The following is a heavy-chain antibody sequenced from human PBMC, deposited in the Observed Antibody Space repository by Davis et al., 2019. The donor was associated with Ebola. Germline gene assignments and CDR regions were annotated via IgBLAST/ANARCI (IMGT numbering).Heavy chain of an antibody. Sequence: SETLSLTCSVSGGSVSSATYYWTWIRQPPGKGLEWIGYIYYTGNTNYNLSLKSRVTISKDTSKNQFSLSLSSVTAADTAVYYCARHDYDFWSGPGNWFDPWGQGTLVTVSS. D-gene: IGHD3-3*01. V-gene: IGHV4-61*01. J-gene: IGHJ5*02. CDR1: GGSVSSATYY. CDR2: IYYTGNT. CDR3: ARHDYDFWSGPGNWFDP.